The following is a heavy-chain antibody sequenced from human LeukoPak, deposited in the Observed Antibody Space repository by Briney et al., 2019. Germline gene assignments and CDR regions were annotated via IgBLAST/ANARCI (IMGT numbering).Heavy chain of an antibody. V-gene: IGHV1-18*01. J-gene: IGHJ4*02. D-gene: IGHD3-3*01. CDR1: GYTFTNYG. CDR3: ARVVSPNYDFWSGYFDY. CDR2: ISGYNGNT. Sequence: ASVKVSCKTSGYTFTNYGISWVRQAPGQGPEWMGWISGYNGNTNYVQKFQGRVTMTTDTSTSTAYMELRSLRSEDTAVYYCARVVSPNYDFWSGYFDYWGQGTLVTVSS.